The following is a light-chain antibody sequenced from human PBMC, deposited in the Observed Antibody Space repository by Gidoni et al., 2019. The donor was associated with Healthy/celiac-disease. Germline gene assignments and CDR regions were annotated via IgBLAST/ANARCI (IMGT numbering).Light chain of an antibody. Sequence: EIVLTQSPATLSLSPGERATLSCRASKSVSSYLARYQQKPGQAPRLLIYDASTRATGIPARFSGSGSGTDFTLTISSLEPEDFAVYYCQQRSNWPLLTFGGGTKVEIK. J-gene: IGKJ4*01. CDR1: KSVSSY. V-gene: IGKV3-11*01. CDR3: QQRSNWPLLT. CDR2: DAS.